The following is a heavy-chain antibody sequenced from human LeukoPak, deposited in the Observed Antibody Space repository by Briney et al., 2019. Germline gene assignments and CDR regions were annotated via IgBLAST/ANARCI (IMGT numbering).Heavy chain of an antibody. V-gene: IGHV1-18*03. D-gene: IGHD1-7*01. J-gene: IGHJ4*02. CDR1: GYTFTSYA. Sequence: GASVKVSCKASGYTFTSYAFSWVRQAPGQGLEGMGWISAYNGYTNYAQSLQGRVTMTTDASTTTAYMELSSLRSEDMAVYYCARDSTGTGLLEYWGQGTLVTVSS. CDR2: ISAYNGYT. CDR3: ARDSTGTGLLEY.